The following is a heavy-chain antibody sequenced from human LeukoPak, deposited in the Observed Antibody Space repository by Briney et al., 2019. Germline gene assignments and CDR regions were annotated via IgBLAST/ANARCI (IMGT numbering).Heavy chain of an antibody. D-gene: IGHD3-22*01. CDR3: ARELRHYYDFDAFDI. V-gene: IGHV3-11*04. Sequence: GGSLRLSCAASGFTFSDYYMSWIRQAPGKGLEWVSYISSSGSTIYYADSVKGRFTISRDNAKNSLYLQMNSLRAEDTAIYYCARELRHYYDFDAFDIWGQGTMITVSS. CDR2: ISSSGSTI. CDR1: GFTFSDYY. J-gene: IGHJ3*02.